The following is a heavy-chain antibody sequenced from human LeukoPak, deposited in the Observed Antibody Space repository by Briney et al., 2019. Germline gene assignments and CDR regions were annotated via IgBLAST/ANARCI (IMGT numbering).Heavy chain of an antibody. J-gene: IGHJ4*02. V-gene: IGHV3-21*01. CDR2: ISSSSSYI. D-gene: IGHD3-22*01. CDR3: ARASYDSSGYSSY. Sequence: PGGSLRLSCAASGFTFSSYSMNWVRQAPGKGLEWASSISSSSSYIYYADSVKGRFTISRDNAKNSLYLQMNSLRAEDTAVYYCARASYDSSGYSSYWGQGTLVTVSS. CDR1: GFTFSSYS.